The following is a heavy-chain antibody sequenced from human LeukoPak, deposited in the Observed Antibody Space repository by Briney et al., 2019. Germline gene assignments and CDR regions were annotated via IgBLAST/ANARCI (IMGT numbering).Heavy chain of an antibody. J-gene: IGHJ4*02. CDR3: AKDMGHVGVALD. V-gene: IGHV3-9*01. Sequence: PGGSLRLSCAASGFTFDDYAMHWVRQAPGKGLEWVSSISWNSGNIDYADSVKGRFTISRDSAKNSLYLQMNSLRAEDTALYYCAKDMGHVGVALDWGQETLVTVSS. CDR1: GFTFDDYA. D-gene: IGHD1-26*01. CDR2: ISWNSGNI.